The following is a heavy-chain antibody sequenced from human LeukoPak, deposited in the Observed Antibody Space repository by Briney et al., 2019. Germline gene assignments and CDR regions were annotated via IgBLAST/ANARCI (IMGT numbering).Heavy chain of an antibody. CDR3: ARDRGYTQDY. V-gene: IGHV3-74*01. Sequence: GGSLRLSCAASGVTFSAYWMHWVRQAPGKGLVWVSHIKTYGSGTTYADSVKGRVTISRDNAKNTLYLQINSLRAEDTAVYYCARDRGYTQDYWGQGTLVTVSS. D-gene: IGHD5-12*01. CDR2: IKTYGSGT. J-gene: IGHJ4*02. CDR1: GVTFSAYW.